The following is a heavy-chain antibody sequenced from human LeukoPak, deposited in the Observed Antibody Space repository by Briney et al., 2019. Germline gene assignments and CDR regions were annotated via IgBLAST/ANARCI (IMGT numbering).Heavy chain of an antibody. CDR1: GGSISSSSYY. Sequence: SETLSLTCTVSGGSISSSSYYWGWSRQPPGKGLEWIGSIYYSGSTYYNPSLKSRVTISVDTSKNQFSLKLSSVTAADTAVYYCVRRVGATTNWFDYWGQGTLVTVSS. D-gene: IGHD1-26*01. CDR2: IYYSGST. J-gene: IGHJ4*02. V-gene: IGHV4-39*01. CDR3: VRRVGATTNWFDY.